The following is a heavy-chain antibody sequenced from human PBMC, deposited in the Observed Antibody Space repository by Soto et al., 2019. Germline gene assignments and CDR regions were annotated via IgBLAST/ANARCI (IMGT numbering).Heavy chain of an antibody. D-gene: IGHD3-10*01. CDR2: IYYSGST. Sequence: SETLSLTCTVSGGSISSYYWSWIRQPPGKGLEWIGYIYYSGSTNYNPSLKSRVTISVDTSKNQFTLKLSSVTAADTAVYYCARYRTPVVLGRPNHSMASYYYYYGMDVWGQGTTVTVSS. J-gene: IGHJ6*02. V-gene: IGHV4-59*01. CDR1: GGSISSYY. CDR3: ARYRTPVVLGRPNHSMASYYYYYGMDV.